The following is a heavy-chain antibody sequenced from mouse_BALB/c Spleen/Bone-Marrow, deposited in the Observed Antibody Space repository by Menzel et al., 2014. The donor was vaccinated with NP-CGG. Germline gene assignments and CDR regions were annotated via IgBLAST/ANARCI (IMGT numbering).Heavy chain of an antibody. CDR3: ARPHYYGYGY. CDR1: GYTFTDYN. V-gene: IGHV1S29*02. Sequence: EVQLQQSGPELVKPGASVKISCKASGYTFTDYNMHWVKRSHGKSLEWIGYIYLYNGVTGYNQKFKSKATLTVDNSSTTAYMELRSLTSEDSAVYYCARPHYYGYGYWGQGTTLTVSS. D-gene: IGHD1-2*01. CDR2: IYLYNGVT. J-gene: IGHJ2*01.